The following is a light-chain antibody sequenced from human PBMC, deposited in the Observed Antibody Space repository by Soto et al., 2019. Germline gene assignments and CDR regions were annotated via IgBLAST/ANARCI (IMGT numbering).Light chain of an antibody. V-gene: IGKV3-15*01. CDR2: GAF. J-gene: IGKJ1*01. CDR1: QSVSSN. CDR3: QQYKNLPRT. Sequence: DILLTQSPGTLSSSPGERATLYCRASQSVSSNHLAWYQQKPGQAPRLLIYGAFTRAPGIPARFSGSGSGTEFTLTISSLQSEDFAVYYCQQYKNLPRTFGQGTKVDNK.